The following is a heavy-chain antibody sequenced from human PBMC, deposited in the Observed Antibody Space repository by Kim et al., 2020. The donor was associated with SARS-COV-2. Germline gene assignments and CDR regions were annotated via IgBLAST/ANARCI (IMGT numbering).Heavy chain of an antibody. D-gene: IGHD3-10*01. V-gene: IGHV5-51*01. CDR1: GYSFTSYW. J-gene: IGHJ3*02. CDR3: ARRRITMVRGVIGAFDI. Sequence: GESLKISCKGSGYSFTSYWIGWVRQMPGKGLEWMGNIYPGDSDTRYSPSFQGQVTISADKSISTAYLQWSSLKASDTAMYYCARRRITMVRGVIGAFDIWGQGTMVTVSS. CDR2: IYPGDSDT.